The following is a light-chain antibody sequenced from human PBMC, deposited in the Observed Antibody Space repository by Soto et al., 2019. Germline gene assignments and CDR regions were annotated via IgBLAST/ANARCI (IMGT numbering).Light chain of an antibody. CDR2: AAS. J-gene: IGKJ1*01. V-gene: IGKV1-39*01. CDR1: QSISSY. CDR3: QQTYSTPRT. Sequence: RVSMSPSALSASIGDRVTITCRASQSISSYLNWYQQKPGKAPKLLIYAASSLQSGVPSRFSGSGSGTDFTLTISSLQPEDFATYYCQQTYSTPRTFGQGTKV.